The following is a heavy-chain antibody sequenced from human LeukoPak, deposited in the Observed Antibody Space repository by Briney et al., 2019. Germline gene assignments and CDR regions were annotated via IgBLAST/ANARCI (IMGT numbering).Heavy chain of an antibody. CDR3: AKDRVLVAAGDT. Sequence: IVSFYYSGSTYYNPSLKSRVTISVDTSNNQFSLKLTSVTAADTAVYYCAKDRVLVAAGDTWGQGTLVTVSS. J-gene: IGHJ5*02. CDR2: FYYSGST. V-gene: IGHV4-39*07. D-gene: IGHD2-15*01.